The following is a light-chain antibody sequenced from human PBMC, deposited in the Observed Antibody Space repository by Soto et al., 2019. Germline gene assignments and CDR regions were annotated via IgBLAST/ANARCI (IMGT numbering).Light chain of an antibody. CDR3: QKYGNFWT. Sequence: VFTQSPGPVSLSPGERATLSGRASRNVRNNYVAWYQHKPGQPPRLLIYGASSRATGIPDRFSGSGSGTDFSLTIRRLEPDDFAVYYCQKYGNFWTFGQGAKVDIK. CDR1: RNVRNNY. J-gene: IGKJ1*01. CDR2: GAS. V-gene: IGKV3-20*01.